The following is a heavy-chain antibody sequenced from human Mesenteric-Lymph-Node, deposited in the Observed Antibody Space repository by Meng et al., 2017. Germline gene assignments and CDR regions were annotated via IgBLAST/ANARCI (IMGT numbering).Heavy chain of an antibody. CDR2: ISYDGSNK. CDR1: GFTFSSYA. J-gene: IGHJ1*01. D-gene: IGHD3-22*01. Sequence: GESLKISCAASGFTFSSYAMSWVRQAPGKGLEWVAVISYDGSNKYYADSVTGRFTLSRDNVMNTLYLQMNSLRPEDTAVYFCARGSSRHESSGYYFRHWGQGTLVTVSS. CDR3: ARGSSRHESSGYYFRH. V-gene: IGHV3-30*04.